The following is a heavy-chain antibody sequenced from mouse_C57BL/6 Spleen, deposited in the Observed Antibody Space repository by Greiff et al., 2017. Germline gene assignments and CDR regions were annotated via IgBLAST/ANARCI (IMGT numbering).Heavy chain of an antibody. CDR1: GYTFTSYW. CDR3: ARSGLLRYCAY. D-gene: IGHD2-3*01. J-gene: IGHJ2*01. Sequence: QVQLKQPGAELVRPGSSVKLSCKASGYTFTSYWMDWVKQRPGKGLEWIGNICPSDSETHYNQKFKDKAKLTVDKASSTHYMQLSSLTSEDSAVYCCARSGLLRYCAYWGQGTTLTVSS. V-gene: IGHV1-61*01. CDR2: ICPSDSET.